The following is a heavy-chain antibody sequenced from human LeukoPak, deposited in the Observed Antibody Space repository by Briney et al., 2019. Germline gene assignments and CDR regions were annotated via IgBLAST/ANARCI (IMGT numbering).Heavy chain of an antibody. CDR3: ARGGRGTTYYDFWSGPLDYMDV. CDR2: ISSSSSTI. D-gene: IGHD3-3*01. CDR1: GFTFSSYS. Sequence: GGSLRLSCAASGFTFSSYSMNWVRQAPGKGLEWVSYISSSSSTIYYADSVKGRFTISRDNAKNSLYLQMNSLRAEDTAVYYCARGGRGTTYYDFWSGPLDYMDVWGKGTTVTVSS. V-gene: IGHV3-48*04. J-gene: IGHJ6*03.